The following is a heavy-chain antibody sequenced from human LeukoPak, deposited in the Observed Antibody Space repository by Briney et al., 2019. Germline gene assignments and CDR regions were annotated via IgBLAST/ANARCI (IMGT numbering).Heavy chain of an antibody. D-gene: IGHD2-8*01. V-gene: IGHV1-46*01. J-gene: IGHJ3*02. CDR1: GYTFTSYY. Sequence: GASVRVSCKASGYTFTSYYMHWVRQAPGQGLEWMGIINPSGGSTSYAQKFQGRVTMTRDTSTSTVYMELSSLRSEDTAVYYCARYCTNGVCSLKAFDIWGQGTMVTVSS. CDR3: ARYCTNGVCSLKAFDI. CDR2: INPSGGST.